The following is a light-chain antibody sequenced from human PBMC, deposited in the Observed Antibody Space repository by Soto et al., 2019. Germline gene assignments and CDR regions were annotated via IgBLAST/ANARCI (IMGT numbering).Light chain of an antibody. Sequence: DVRLTQSPSSLSVSVGDRVSISCRASQSVSFFLSWYQQRPGRAPKLLIYGASNLASGVPPRFSGSRSGTDFTLVIDNLQREDLGTYYCQEALNEPLTFGQGTKVEIK. CDR3: QEALNEPLT. V-gene: IGKV1-39*01. CDR2: GAS. CDR1: QSVSFF. J-gene: IGKJ1*01.